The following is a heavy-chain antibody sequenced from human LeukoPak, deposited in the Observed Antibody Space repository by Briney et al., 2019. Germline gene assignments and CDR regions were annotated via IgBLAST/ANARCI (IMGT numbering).Heavy chain of an antibody. CDR2: ISSTSSYI. CDR1: AFTFTTYS. Sequence: GRSLRPSCAPSAFTFTTYSMNCVSQHPGNWLEWVSSISSTSSYIYYADSLKGRFTISRENAKNSLYLQMNSLRVEDTAVYYCAGSGDVGIQVWTIFDYWGQGTLVTVSS. J-gene: IGHJ4*02. D-gene: IGHD5-18*01. CDR3: AGSGDVGIQVWTIFDY. V-gene: IGHV3-21*01.